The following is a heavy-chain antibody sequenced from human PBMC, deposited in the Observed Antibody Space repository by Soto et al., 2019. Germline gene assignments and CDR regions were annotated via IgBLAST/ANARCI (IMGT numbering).Heavy chain of an antibody. D-gene: IGHD2-21*01. Sequence: GGSLRLSCAASGFTFSSYWMHWVRQAPGKGLVWVSGINSDGSNTRYADSVKGRFTISRDNAKNTLYLQMDSLRAEDTAVYYCARDRGSDDPIDYWGQGTLVTVSS. CDR3: ARDRGSDDPIDY. V-gene: IGHV3-74*01. CDR2: INSDGSNT. CDR1: GFTFSSYW. J-gene: IGHJ4*02.